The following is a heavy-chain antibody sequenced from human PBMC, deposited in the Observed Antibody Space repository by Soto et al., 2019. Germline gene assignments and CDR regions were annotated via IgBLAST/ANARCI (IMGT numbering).Heavy chain of an antibody. CDR2: IYYSGST. V-gene: IGHV4-30-4*01. J-gene: IGHJ6*02. CDR3: AKWGAIALAGHDYFGMDV. D-gene: IGHD6-19*01. CDR1: GGSISSGDFC. Sequence: PSETLSLTCTVSGGSISSGDFCWSWIRQPPGKGLEWIGYIYYSGSTYYNPSLTSRVTISVDTSKNQFSLKLSSVTAADTAVYYCAKWGAIALAGHDYFGMDVWGQGTTVTVSS.